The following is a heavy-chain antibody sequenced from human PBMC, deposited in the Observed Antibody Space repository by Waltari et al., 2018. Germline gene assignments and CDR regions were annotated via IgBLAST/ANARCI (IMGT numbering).Heavy chain of an antibody. V-gene: IGHV3-66*02. CDR2: IYSCGAT. CDR3: ARLLDSGDYFDY. CDR1: GFTVSTNY. Sequence: EVQLVESGGGLVQPGGSLRLSCAASGFTVSTNYMSWVRQAPEKGLEGVSVIYSCGATYHADSVKGRFTISRDNSKNTLYLQMNNLRVEDTAVYYCARLLDSGDYFDYWGQGTLVTVSS. D-gene: IGHD1-26*01. J-gene: IGHJ4*02.